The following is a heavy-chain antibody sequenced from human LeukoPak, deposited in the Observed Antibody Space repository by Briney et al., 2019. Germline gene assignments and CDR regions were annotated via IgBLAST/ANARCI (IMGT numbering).Heavy chain of an antibody. V-gene: IGHV4-39*07. CDR2: IYYSGST. CDR3: ARDSVGATGGFDY. CDR1: AGSISTYY. J-gene: IGHJ4*02. Sequence: SETLSLTCTVSAGSISTYYWGWIRQPPGKGLEWIGSIYYSGSTYYNPSLKSRVTISVDTSKNQFSLKLSSVTAADTAVYYCARDSVGATGGFDYWGQGTLVTVSS. D-gene: IGHD1-26*01.